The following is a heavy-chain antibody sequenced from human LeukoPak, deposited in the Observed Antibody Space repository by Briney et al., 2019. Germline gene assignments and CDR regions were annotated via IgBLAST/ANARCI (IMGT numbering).Heavy chain of an antibody. CDR1: GFTFSNYA. J-gene: IGHJ4*02. CDR2: ISGYGGDT. Sequence: GGSLRLSCAASGFTFSNYAMSWVRQAPGKGLEWVSSISGYGGDTYYTDSVKGRFTISRDNSKNTLYLQMNSLRAENTAIYYCAKSPILRAYDPPYWGQGTLVTVSS. D-gene: IGHD2-21*01. V-gene: IGHV3-23*01. CDR3: AKSPILRAYDPPY.